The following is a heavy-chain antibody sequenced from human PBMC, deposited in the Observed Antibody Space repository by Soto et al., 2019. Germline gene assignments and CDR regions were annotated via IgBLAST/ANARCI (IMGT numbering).Heavy chain of an antibody. Sequence: QMQLVESGGGVVQPGTSLRLSCVGSGFTFTSYAIHWVRQTPGKGLEWLAVIWYDGITKFHTASVKGRFAISRDNSNNTVYLQMNTRRAEDTALYHCASSKSPYYCIGATCCYGTHPCGQGTLVTASS. V-gene: IGHV3-33*03. J-gene: IGHJ5*02. D-gene: IGHD2-15*01. CDR3: ASSKSPYYCIGATCCYGTHP. CDR1: GFTFTSYA. CDR2: IWYDGITK.